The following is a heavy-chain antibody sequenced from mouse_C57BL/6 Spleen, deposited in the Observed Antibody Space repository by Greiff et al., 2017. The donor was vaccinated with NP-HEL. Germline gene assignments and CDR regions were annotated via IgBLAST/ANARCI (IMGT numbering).Heavy chain of an antibody. CDR3: ADGYYQAWFAY. V-gene: IGHV1-64*01. D-gene: IGHD2-3*01. J-gene: IGHJ3*01. CDR2: IHPNSGST. CDR1: GYTFTSYW. Sequence: QVQLKQPGAELVKPGASVKLSCKASGYTFTSYWMHWVKQRPGQGLEWIGMIHPNSGSTNYNEKFKSKATLTVDKSSSTAYMQLSSLTSEDSAVYYCADGYYQAWFAYWGQGTLVTVSA.